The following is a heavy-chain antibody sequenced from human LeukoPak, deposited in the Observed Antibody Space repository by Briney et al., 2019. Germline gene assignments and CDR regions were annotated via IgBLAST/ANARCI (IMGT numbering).Heavy chain of an antibody. J-gene: IGHJ4*02. Sequence: KPSETLSLTCTVSGGSISSYYWSWIRQPPGKGLERIGYIYYSGSTNYNPSLKSRVTISVDTSKNQFSLKLSSVTAADTAVYYCARDYCSGGSCYSDYWGQETLVTVSS. D-gene: IGHD2-15*01. V-gene: IGHV4-59*01. CDR2: IYYSGST. CDR1: GGSISSYY. CDR3: ARDYCSGGSCYSDY.